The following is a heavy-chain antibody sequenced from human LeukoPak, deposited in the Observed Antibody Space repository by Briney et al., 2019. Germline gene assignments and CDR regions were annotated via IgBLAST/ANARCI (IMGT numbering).Heavy chain of an antibody. CDR1: GFAFRNYA. J-gene: IGHJ4*02. V-gene: IGHV3-23*01. D-gene: IGHD4-17*01. Sequence: GGSLRLSCAASGFAFRNYAMGWVLQAPGKGLEWVSSIDSSGSYTPSADSVKGRFTISRDNSENTVYLQMNSLRAEDTAVYSCAKISTVTENFHHWGQGTLVTVSS. CDR2: IDSSGSYT. CDR3: AKISTVTENFHH.